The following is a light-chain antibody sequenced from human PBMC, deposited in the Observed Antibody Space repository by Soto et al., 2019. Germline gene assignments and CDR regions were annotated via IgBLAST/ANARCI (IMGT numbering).Light chain of an antibody. CDR1: QSISTW. CDR3: QQYNVFSPYT. V-gene: IGKV1-5*03. CDR2: KAS. Sequence: DIQMTQSPSSLSASVGDRVTITCLASQSISTWLAWYQLKPGKAPKLLIYKASNLQSGVPSRFSGSGSGTEFTLTIRSLQPDDFATYYCQQYNVFSPYTFGQGTKLAI. J-gene: IGKJ2*01.